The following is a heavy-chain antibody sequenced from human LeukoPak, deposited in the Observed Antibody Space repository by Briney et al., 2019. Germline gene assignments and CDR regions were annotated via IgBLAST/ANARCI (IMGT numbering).Heavy chain of an antibody. V-gene: IGHV3-48*02. D-gene: IGHD6-6*01. CDR3: VRGGSGSSVFGF. Sequence: PGGSLRVSCADPGFTFSGYGMSWVRQAPGEGLERVSHISSGRSVINYADSVKGRFTISRDNSKNSVYLQMHSLRDEGTAVYYCVRGGSGSSVFGFWGQGTLVTVSS. CDR1: GFTFSGYG. J-gene: IGHJ4*02. CDR2: ISSGRSVI.